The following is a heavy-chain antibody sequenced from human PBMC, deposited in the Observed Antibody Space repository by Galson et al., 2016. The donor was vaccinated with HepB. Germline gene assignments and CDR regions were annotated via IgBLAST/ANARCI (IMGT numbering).Heavy chain of an antibody. V-gene: IGHV3-30*18. Sequence: SLRLSCAASGFTFSTYGMHWVRQAPGKGLEWVAVISYDGSSKYYADSVKGRFTISRDNSKNTLYLQMNSLRPEDTAVYYCAKDPRWLQQGFKYYFDFWGQGTLATVSS. J-gene: IGHJ4*02. CDR2: ISYDGSSK. CDR3: AKDPRWLQQGFKYYFDF. D-gene: IGHD5-24*01. CDR1: GFTFSTYG.